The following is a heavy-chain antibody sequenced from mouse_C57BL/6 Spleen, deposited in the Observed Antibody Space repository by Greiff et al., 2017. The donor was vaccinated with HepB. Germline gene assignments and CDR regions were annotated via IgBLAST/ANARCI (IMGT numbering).Heavy chain of an antibody. J-gene: IGHJ2*01. V-gene: IGHV1-81*01. D-gene: IGHD1-1*01. CDR2: IYPRSGNT. CDR3: ARSLPYYGSSPYYFDY. Sequence: QVQLQQSGAELARPGASVKLSCKASGYTFTSYGISWVKQRTGQGLEWIGEIYPRSGNTYYNEKFKGKATLTADKSSSTAYMALRSLTSEDSAVYFCARSLPYYGSSPYYFDYWGQGTTLTVSS. CDR1: GYTFTSYG.